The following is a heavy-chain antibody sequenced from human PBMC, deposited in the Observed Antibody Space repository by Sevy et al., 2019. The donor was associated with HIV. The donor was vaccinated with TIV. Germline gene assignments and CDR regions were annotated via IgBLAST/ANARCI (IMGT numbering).Heavy chain of an antibody. Sequence: SETLSLTCAVYSESFRRYYWNWIRQSPEKGLEWIGEINHSGTTNYNPSLKSRVTISVDPSRNQFSLKLNSVTAADTAVYYCASDSGTYTCYFDYWGQGTPVTVSS. CDR2: INHSGTT. V-gene: IGHV4-34*01. J-gene: IGHJ4*02. CDR3: ASDSGTYTCYFDY. D-gene: IGHD1-26*01. CDR1: SESFRRYY.